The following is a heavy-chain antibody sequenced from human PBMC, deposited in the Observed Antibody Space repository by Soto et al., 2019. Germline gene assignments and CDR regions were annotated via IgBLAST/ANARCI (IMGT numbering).Heavy chain of an antibody. CDR3: AHSPALLRYFDWPPNWFDP. J-gene: IGHJ5*02. Sequence: SGSTLVNPTQTLTLTCTFSGFSLSTSGVGVGWIRQPPGKALEWLALIYWNDDKRYSPSLKSRLTITKDTSKNQVVLTMTNMDPVDTATYYCAHSPALLRYFDWPPNWFDPCGQGTLLTVSS. V-gene: IGHV2-5*01. CDR1: GFSLSTSGVG. CDR2: IYWNDDK. D-gene: IGHD3-9*01.